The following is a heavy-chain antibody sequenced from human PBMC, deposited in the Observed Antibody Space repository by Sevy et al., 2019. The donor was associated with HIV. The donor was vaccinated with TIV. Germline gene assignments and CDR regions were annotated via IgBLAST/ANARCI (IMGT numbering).Heavy chain of an antibody. CDR3: ARPYYDSSAPGFDP. D-gene: IGHD3-22*01. Sequence: SETLSLTCTVSGGSISSSSYYWGWIRQPPGKGLEWIGSIYYSGSTYYYPSLKSRVTISVDTSKNQFSLKLSSVTAADTAVYYCARPYYDSSAPGFDPWGQGTLVTVSS. CDR2: IYYSGST. CDR1: GGSISSSSYY. V-gene: IGHV4-39*01. J-gene: IGHJ5*02.